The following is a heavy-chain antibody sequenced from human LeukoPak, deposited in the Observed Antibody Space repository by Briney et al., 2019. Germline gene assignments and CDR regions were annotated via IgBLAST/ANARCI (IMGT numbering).Heavy chain of an antibody. Sequence: QPGGSLRLSCAASGFTFSSYEMNWVRQAPGKGLEWVSYISSSGSTIYYADSVKGRFTISRDNSKNTLYLQMNSLRAEDTAVYYCARDHEWGRAYFDYWGQGTLVTVSS. V-gene: IGHV3-48*03. CDR1: GFTFSSYE. J-gene: IGHJ4*02. D-gene: IGHD1-26*01. CDR2: ISSSGSTI. CDR3: ARDHEWGRAYFDY.